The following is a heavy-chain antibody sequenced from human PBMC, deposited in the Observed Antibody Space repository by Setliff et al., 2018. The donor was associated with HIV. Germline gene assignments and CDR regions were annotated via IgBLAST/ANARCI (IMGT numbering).Heavy chain of an antibody. J-gene: IGHJ6*03. CDR1: GGSISNYY. CDR3: ARQHYYDSSGRNLMDV. D-gene: IGHD3-22*01. V-gene: IGHV4-59*08. CDR2: IYYSGST. Sequence: PSETLSLTCTVSGGSISNYYWSWIRQPPGKGLEWIGYIYYSGSTTYNPSLESRVTISIDTSKNQFSLKLSSVTAADTAVYYCARQHYYDSSGRNLMDVWGKETTVTVSS.